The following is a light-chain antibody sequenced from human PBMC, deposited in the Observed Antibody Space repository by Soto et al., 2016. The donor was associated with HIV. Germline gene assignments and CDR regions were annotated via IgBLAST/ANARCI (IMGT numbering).Light chain of an antibody. J-gene: IGKJ2*01. CDR1: EIISSW. V-gene: IGKV1-5*03. Sequence: DIQMTQSPSTLSTYVGDRVTITCRASEIISSWLAWYQQKPGKAPKLLIYKASSLESEVPSRFSGSGSGTEFTLTISSLQLDDFATYYCQQYNSYYTFGQGTKLEIK. CDR3: QQYNSYYT. CDR2: KAS.